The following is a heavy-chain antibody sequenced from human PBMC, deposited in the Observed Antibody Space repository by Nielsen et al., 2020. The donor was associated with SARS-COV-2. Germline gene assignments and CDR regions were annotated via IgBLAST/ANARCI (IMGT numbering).Heavy chain of an antibody. CDR3: ARERIGADAFDI. CDR1: GGSIGSTAYY. CDR2: VHYSGRT. Sequence: SETLSLTCSVSGGSIGSTAYYWSWIRQSPGKGLEWIGYVHYSGRTYYKPSLQSRVTISVDTPKNQFSLKVNSVTAADTAVYYCARERIGADAFDIWGQGTMVTVSS. D-gene: IGHD3-10*01. J-gene: IGHJ3*02. V-gene: IGHV4-31*03.